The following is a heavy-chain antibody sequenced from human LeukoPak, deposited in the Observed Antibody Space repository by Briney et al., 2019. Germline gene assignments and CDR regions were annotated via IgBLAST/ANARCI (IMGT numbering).Heavy chain of an antibody. CDR3: ARDIGPSHYILTGYYAFDY. J-gene: IGHJ4*02. CDR2: INPSGGST. CDR1: GYTFTSYY. V-gene: IGHV1-46*01. Sequence: GASVKVSCKASGYTFTSYYMHWVRQAPGQGLEWMGIINPSGGSTIYAQKFQGRVTMTRDTSTSTVYMELSSLRSEDTAVYYCARDIGPSHYILTGYYAFDYWGQGTLVTVSS. D-gene: IGHD3-9*01.